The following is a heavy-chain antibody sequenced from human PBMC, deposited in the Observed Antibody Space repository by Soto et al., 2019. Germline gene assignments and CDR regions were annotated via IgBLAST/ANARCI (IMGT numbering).Heavy chain of an antibody. Sequence: GGSLRLSCAASGFTFSRYAMSWVRQAPGQGLEWVSAISGSGGSTYYADAVKVRFTISRDNSKNTLYLQMNSLRAEDTAVYYCAKDTCSGGSCYFDFWGHGTLVTVSS. CDR3: AKDTCSGGSCYFDF. CDR1: GFTFSRYA. CDR2: ISGSGGST. V-gene: IGHV3-23*01. D-gene: IGHD2-15*01. J-gene: IGHJ4*01.